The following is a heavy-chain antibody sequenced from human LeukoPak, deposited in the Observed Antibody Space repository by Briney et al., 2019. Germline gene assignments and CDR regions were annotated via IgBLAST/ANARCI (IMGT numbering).Heavy chain of an antibody. CDR2: AGTGSTT. V-gene: IGHV3-23*01. Sequence: GGSLRLSCAAPGFTFANYPMIWVRQAPGKGLEWVSAAGTGSTTYYAVSVRGRFIISRDNSKNTLYLQLNRLTAEDTAVYYCARLHSSSPDYWGQGALVTVSS. CDR1: GFTFANYP. CDR3: ARLHSSSPDY. J-gene: IGHJ4*02. D-gene: IGHD6-6*01.